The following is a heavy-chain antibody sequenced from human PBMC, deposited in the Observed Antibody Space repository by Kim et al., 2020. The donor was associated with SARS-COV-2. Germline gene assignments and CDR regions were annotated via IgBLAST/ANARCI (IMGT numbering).Heavy chain of an antibody. J-gene: IGHJ5*02. D-gene: IGHD3-10*01. Sequence: SETLSLTCAVYGGSFSGYYWSWIRQPPGKGLEWIGEINHSGSTNYNPSLKSRVTISVDTSKNQFSLKLSSVTAADTAVYYCARFHQITMVRGVKRFDPWGQGTLVTVSS. CDR2: INHSGST. CDR1: GGSFSGYY. V-gene: IGHV4-34*01. CDR3: ARFHQITMVRGVKRFDP.